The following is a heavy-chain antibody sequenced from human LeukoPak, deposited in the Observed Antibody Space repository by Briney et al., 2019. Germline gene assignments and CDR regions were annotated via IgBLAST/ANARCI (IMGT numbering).Heavy chain of an antibody. CDR1: GFTFSRYA. D-gene: IGHD2-21*01. CDR3: ARDTFHPGLIDS. CDR2: INTDSRDI. Sequence: NPGGSLRLSCAASGFTFSRYAMNGARQAPGKGLEWVSYINTDSRDIHYADSVKGGFTIARDNARNTLSPPLSRPRAEDSPVYYCARDTFHPGLIDSWGQGPLVPVSS. J-gene: IGHJ4*02. V-gene: IGHV3-21*05.